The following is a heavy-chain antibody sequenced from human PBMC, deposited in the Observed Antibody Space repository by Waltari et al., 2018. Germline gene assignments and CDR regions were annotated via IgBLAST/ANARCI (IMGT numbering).Heavy chain of an antibody. CDR3: ARRIRYDY. CDR1: GFTVRSHY. D-gene: IGHD3-9*01. J-gene: IGHJ4*02. V-gene: IGHV3-53*01. Sequence: EVQLVESGGGLIQPGGSLSLSCPAYGFTVRSHYMSWVRQAPGKGLEWVSVIYSGGSTYYADSVKGRFTISRDNSKNTLYLQMNSLRAEDTAVYYCARRIRYDYWGQGTLVTVSS. CDR2: IYSGGST.